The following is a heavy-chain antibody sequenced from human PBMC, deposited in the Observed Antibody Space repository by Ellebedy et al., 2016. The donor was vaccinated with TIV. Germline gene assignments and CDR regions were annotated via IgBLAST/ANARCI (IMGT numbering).Heavy chain of an antibody. D-gene: IGHD1-1*01. CDR2: VYYSGSP. V-gene: IGHV4-39*01. CDR1: GRSVTSTRYY. CDR3: ARTDPWQPNED. J-gene: IGHJ4*02. Sequence: MPSETLSLTCSVSGRSVTSTRYYWAWIRQPPGKGLEYIGSVYYSGSPYYNPSFKSRVTLSADTSKNQFSLNLRTVTAVDTAVYYCARTDPWQPNEDWGQGIRVSVSS.